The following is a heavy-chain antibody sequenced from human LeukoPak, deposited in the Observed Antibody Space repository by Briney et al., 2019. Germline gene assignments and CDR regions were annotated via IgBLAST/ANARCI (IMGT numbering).Heavy chain of an antibody. J-gene: IGHJ6*03. Sequence: GGSLRLSCAASGFTFSSYSMNWVRQAPGKGLEWVSYISSSSSTIYYADSVEGRFTISRDNAKNSLYLQMNSLRAEDTAVYCCARGALEWLAYYYYMDVWGKGTTVTASS. CDR1: GFTFSSYS. V-gene: IGHV3-48*01. D-gene: IGHD3-3*01. CDR3: ARGALEWLAYYYYMDV. CDR2: ISSSSSTI.